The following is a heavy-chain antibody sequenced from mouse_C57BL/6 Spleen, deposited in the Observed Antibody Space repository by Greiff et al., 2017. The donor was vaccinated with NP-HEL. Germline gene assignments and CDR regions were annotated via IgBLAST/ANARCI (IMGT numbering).Heavy chain of an antibody. CDR1: GYTFTDYY. V-gene: IGHV1-75*01. CDR3: ASLDYGSSYGYFGY. D-gene: IGHD1-1*01. J-gene: IGHJ2*01. Sequence: QVQLQQSGPELVKPGASVKISCKASGYTFTDYYITWVQQRPGQGLEWIGWIFPGSGSTYYTEKFKGKATLTVDKSSSTAYMLLSSLTSADSAVYFCASLDYGSSYGYFGYRGQGTTLTVSS. CDR2: IFPGSGST.